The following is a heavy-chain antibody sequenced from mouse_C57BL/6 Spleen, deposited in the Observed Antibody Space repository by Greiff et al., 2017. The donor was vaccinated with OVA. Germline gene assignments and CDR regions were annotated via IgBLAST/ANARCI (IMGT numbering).Heavy chain of an antibody. CDR1: GYTFTDYY. D-gene: IGHD2-4*01. Sequence: QVQLKESGAELVRPGASVKLSCKASGYTFTDYYINWVKQRPGQGLEWIARIYPGSGNTYYNEKFKGKATLTAEKSSSTAYMQLSSLTSEDSAVYFCAREGDDYALDYWGQGTTLTVSS. CDR3: AREGDDYALDY. J-gene: IGHJ2*01. V-gene: IGHV1-76*01. CDR2: IYPGSGNT.